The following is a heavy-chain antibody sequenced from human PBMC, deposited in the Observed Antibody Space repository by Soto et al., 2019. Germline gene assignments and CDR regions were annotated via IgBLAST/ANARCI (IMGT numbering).Heavy chain of an antibody. Sequence: GESLKISCQGSGYRFTSSWIGWVRQMPGKDLEWMGIIYPGDSDTRYSPSFQGQVTISADKSLRTAYLQWTSLKASDTALYYCARTRSFTLGFYYDGMDVWGQGTTVTVSS. D-gene: IGHD6-6*01. CDR2: IYPGDSDT. CDR1: GYRFTSSW. J-gene: IGHJ6*02. V-gene: IGHV5-51*01. CDR3: ARTRSFTLGFYYDGMDV.